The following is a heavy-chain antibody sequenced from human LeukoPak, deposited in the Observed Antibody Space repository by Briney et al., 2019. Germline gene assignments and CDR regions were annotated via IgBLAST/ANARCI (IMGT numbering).Heavy chain of an antibody. D-gene: IGHD6-13*01. CDR1: GFTFCSYW. Sequence: GGSLRLSCAASGFTFCSYWMSWVRQAPGKGLEWVANIKQDGSEKYYVDSVKGRFTISRDNAKSSLYLQMNSLRAEDTAVYYCASTPLAAAGPRFDYWGQGTLLTVSS. J-gene: IGHJ4*02. V-gene: IGHV3-7*01. CDR3: ASTPLAAAGPRFDY. CDR2: IKQDGSEK.